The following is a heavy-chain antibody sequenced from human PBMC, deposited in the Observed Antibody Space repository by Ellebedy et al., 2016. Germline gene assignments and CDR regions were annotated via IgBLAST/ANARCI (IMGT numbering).Heavy chain of an antibody. CDR2: VSGDGKTT. J-gene: IGHJ4*02. CDR1: GLSFGNFF. CDR3: YYGHYSGS. V-gene: IGHV3-23*01. D-gene: IGHD4-17*01. Sequence: GGSLRLSXVASGLSFGNFFMTWVRQAPGGGLEWFSTVSGDGKTTFSADSVKGRFAISRDNSRNTVFLLMNSLRAEDTGVYYCYYGHYSGSWGQGTRVTVSS.